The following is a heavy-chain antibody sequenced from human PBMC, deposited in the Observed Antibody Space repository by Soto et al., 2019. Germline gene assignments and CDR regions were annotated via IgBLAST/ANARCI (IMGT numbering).Heavy chain of an antibody. V-gene: IGHV1-69*13. D-gene: IGHD6-13*01. Sequence: SVKVSCKASGGTFSSYAISWVRQAPGQGLEWMGGIIPIFGTANYAQKFQGRVTITADESTSTAYMELSSLRSEDTAVYYCARRGLKYSSSWYGNYYGMDVWGQGTTVTAS. CDR2: IIPIFGTA. CDR1: GGTFSSYA. CDR3: ARRGLKYSSSWYGNYYGMDV. J-gene: IGHJ6*02.